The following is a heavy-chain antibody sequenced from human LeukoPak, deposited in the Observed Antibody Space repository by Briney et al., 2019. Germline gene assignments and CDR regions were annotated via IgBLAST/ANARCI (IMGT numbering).Heavy chain of an antibody. CDR2: ISSSSTTI. CDR3: ARDPRDYGDFTGGF. D-gene: IGHD4-17*01. CDR1: GFTFSSYG. J-gene: IGHJ4*02. V-gene: IGHV3-48*02. Sequence: GGSLRLSCAASGFTFSSYGMNWVRQAPGRGLEWISYISSSSTTIYYADSVKGRFTISRDNAKNSLYLQMHSLRDDDTAVYYCARDPRDYGDFTGGFWGQGTLVTVSS.